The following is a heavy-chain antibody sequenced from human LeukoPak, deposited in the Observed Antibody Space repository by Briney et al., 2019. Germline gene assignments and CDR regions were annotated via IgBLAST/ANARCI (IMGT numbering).Heavy chain of an antibody. D-gene: IGHD5-18*01. CDR3: ARAVTSMDGY. Sequence: GGSLRLSCAASGFTFSSYWMTWVRQAPGKGLEWVASLNEDGSKRSYVGSVKGRFAISRDNAQKSVYLQMNSLTAEDTAVYYCARAVTSMDGYWGQGTLVTVSS. J-gene: IGHJ4*02. CDR1: GFTFSSYW. CDR2: LNEDGSKR. V-gene: IGHV3-7*03.